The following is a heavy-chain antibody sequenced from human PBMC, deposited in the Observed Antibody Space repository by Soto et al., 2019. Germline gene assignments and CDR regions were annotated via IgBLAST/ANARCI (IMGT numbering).Heavy chain of an antibody. V-gene: IGHV4-30-4*01. Sequence: SETLSLTCPVSCGSISSGDYYWSWIRQPPGKGPEWIGYRFYTGTPYYNPSLESRITIPMHXSKNQFSRRLTSVTAADKAEYHCARVVRFCSSPACRGRNWFEPGGQGTRVTVSS. CDR3: ARVVRFCSSPACRGRNWFEP. J-gene: IGHJ5*02. CDR1: CGSISSGDYY. CDR2: RFYTGTP. D-gene: IGHD2-2*01.